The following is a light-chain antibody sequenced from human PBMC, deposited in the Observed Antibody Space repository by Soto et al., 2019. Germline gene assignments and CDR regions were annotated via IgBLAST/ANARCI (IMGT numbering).Light chain of an antibody. CDR2: LNSDGSH. V-gene: IGLV4-69*01. CDR1: SGHSSYA. J-gene: IGLJ2*01. CDR3: HTWAGTGFSLV. Sequence: QSVLTQSPSASASLGASVKFTCTLSSGHSSYAIAWHQQQPEKGPRFLMKLNSDGSHNKGDGIPDRFSVSSSGAERYLTISSLQSEDEADYYFHTWAGTGFSLVFGGGTKLTVL.